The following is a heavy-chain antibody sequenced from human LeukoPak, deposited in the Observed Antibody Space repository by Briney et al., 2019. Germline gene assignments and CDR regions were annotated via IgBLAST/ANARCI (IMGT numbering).Heavy chain of an antibody. J-gene: IGHJ4*02. D-gene: IGHD3-9*01. CDR3: AKDGDGYHN. Sequence: PGGSLRLSCVASGFTFSRDWMSWVRQAPGKGLEWVANIKEDGSAQYYADSVKGRFTISRDNTKNSLYLQMNSLTAEDTAMYYYAKDGDGYHNWGQGALVTVSS. V-gene: IGHV3-7*01. CDR2: IKEDGSAQ. CDR1: GFTFSRDW.